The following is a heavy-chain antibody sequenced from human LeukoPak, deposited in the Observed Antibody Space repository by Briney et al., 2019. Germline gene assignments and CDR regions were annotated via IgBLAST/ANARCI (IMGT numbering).Heavy chain of an antibody. V-gene: IGHV3-23*01. CDR2: ISGNVGIT. CDR3: AKTGYNRFDY. D-gene: IGHD5-24*01. J-gene: IGHJ4*02. CDR1: GFTFTSYG. Sequence: GGSLRLSCAASGFTFTSYGMSWVRQAPGKGLEWVSAISGNVGITYYADSVKGRFTISRDNSKSTLYLQMNSLRVEDTAVYYCAKTGYNRFDYWGQGTRVTVSS.